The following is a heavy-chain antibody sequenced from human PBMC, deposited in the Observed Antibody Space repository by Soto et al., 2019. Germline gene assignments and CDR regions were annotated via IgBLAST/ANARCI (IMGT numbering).Heavy chain of an antibody. J-gene: IGHJ6*03. CDR1: GFTFSRYS. CDR2: ISSSSSTI. CDR3: ARASPRNPPPPVYMDV. V-gene: IGHV3-48*01. Sequence: EVQLVESGGGLVQPGGSLRLSCAASGFTFSRYSMNWVRQAPGKGLECVSYISSSSSTIYYADSVKGRFTITRDNSKNSLYLQTNSLRAEDTAGYYCARASPRNPPPPVYMDVWGKGTTVTVSS.